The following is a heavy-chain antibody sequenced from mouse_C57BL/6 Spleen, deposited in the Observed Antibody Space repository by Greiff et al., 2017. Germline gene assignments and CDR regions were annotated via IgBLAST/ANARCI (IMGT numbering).Heavy chain of an antibody. Sequence: QVQLQQPGAELVKPGASVKLSCKASGYTFTSYWMHWVKQRPGQGLEWIGMIHPNSGSTNYNEKFKSTATLTVDKSSSTAYMQLSSLTSADSAVYYCARSGVSGLPWFAYWGQGTLVTVSA. V-gene: IGHV1-64*01. CDR2: IHPNSGST. CDR1: GYTFTSYW. J-gene: IGHJ3*01. CDR3: ARSGVSGLPWFAY. D-gene: IGHD2-4*01.